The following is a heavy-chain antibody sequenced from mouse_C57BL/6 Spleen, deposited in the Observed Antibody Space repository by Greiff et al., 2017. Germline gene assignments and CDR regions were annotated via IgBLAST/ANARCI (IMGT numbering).Heavy chain of an antibody. D-gene: IGHD2-4*01. CDR1: GYAFTNYL. Sequence: QVQLQQSGAELVRPGTSVKVSCKASGYAFTNYLIEWVKQRPGQGLEWIGVINPGSGGTNYNEKFKGRATLTADKSSSTAYMQLSSLTSEDSAVYFCARGGGLSFAYWGQGTLVTVSA. V-gene: IGHV1-54*01. CDR3: ARGGGLSFAY. J-gene: IGHJ3*01. CDR2: INPGSGGT.